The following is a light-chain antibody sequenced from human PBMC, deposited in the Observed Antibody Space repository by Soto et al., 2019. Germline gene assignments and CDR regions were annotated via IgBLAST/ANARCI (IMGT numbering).Light chain of an antibody. CDR1: QSVSSY. Sequence: IVLTHSPATLSLSPGERATLSCRASQSVSSYLAWYQQKPGQAPRLLIYDASNRATGIPARFSGSGSGTGVALRISSPEPEDFAVYYCQQRSNWQPTLGQGTRLEI. J-gene: IGKJ5*01. CDR2: DAS. V-gene: IGKV3-11*01. CDR3: QQRSNWQPT.